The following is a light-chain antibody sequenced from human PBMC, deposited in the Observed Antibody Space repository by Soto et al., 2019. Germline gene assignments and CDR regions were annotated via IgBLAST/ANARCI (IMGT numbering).Light chain of an antibody. CDR2: KAS. Sequence: DIQMTQSPSPLSGSVGDRVTITCRASQTISSWLAWYQQKPGKAPKLLIYKASTLKSGVPSRFSGSGSGTEVTLTISSLQPDDFATYSCQHYHSYSEAFGQGTKVELK. V-gene: IGKV1-5*03. CDR3: QHYHSYSEA. J-gene: IGKJ1*01. CDR1: QTISSW.